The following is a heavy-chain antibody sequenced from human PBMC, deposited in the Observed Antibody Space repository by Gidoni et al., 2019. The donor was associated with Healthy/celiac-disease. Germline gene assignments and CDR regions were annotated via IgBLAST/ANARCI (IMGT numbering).Heavy chain of an antibody. D-gene: IGHD2-15*01. J-gene: IGHJ6*02. CDR3: ARGGYCSGGSCYFYYYYGMDV. V-gene: IGHV1-69*01. CDR1: GGPFRSYA. CDR2: IIPIFGTA. Sequence: QVQLVQSGAEVKNPGSSVKVSCNASGGPFRSYAISWVRQAPGQGLEWMGGIIPIFGTANYAQKFQGRVTITADESTSTAYMELSSLRSEDTAVYYCARGGYCSGGSCYFYYYYGMDVWGQGTTVTVSS.